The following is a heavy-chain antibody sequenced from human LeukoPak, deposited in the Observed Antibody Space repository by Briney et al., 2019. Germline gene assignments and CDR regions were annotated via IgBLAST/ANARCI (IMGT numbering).Heavy chain of an antibody. CDR2: IKADGTGK. Sequence: GGSLRLSCAASGFTFSSSWMTWVRQAPGMGLERVANIKADGTGKYYVDSVRGRFSISRDNAKNSLYLELNGLRAEDTGVYFCARDRGWQQFDYWGQGTLVTVSS. CDR1: GFTFSSSW. V-gene: IGHV3-7*01. D-gene: IGHD5-24*01. CDR3: ARDRGWQQFDY. J-gene: IGHJ4*01.